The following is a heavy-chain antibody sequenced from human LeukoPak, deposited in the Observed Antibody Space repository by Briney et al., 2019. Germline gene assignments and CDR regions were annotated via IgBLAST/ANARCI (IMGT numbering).Heavy chain of an antibody. J-gene: IGHJ4*02. Sequence: GASVKVSCKASGYTFTGYYMHWVRQAPGQGLEWMGWINPNTGGTNYAQKFQGRVTMTRDTSTSTVYMELSSLRSEDTAVYYCARGLRGKWEPQCWYWGQGTLVTVSS. D-gene: IGHD1-26*01. CDR2: INPNTGGT. CDR1: GYTFTGYY. V-gene: IGHV1-2*02. CDR3: ARGLRGKWEPQCWY.